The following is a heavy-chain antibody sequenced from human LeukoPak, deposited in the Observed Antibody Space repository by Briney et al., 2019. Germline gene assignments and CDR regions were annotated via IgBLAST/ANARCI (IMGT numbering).Heavy chain of an antibody. CDR2: ISDSGGST. D-gene: IGHD3-22*01. CDR1: GFTFSSYA. J-gene: IGHJ4*02. V-gene: IGHV3-23*01. Sequence: PGGSLRLSCAASGFTFSSYAMSWVRQAPGKGLEWVSAISDSGGSTYYADSVKGRFTISRDNSKNTLYLQMNSLRAEDTAVYYCAKSYDSSGYYSSYWGQGTLVTVSS. CDR3: AKSYDSSGYYSSY.